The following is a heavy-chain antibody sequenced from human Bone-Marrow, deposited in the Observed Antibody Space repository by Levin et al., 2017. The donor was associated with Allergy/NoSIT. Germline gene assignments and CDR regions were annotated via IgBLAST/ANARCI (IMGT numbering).Heavy chain of an antibody. CDR3: AKAKTNSGSVVRFDS. CDR1: GFIFDDYA. V-gene: IGHV3-9*01. D-gene: IGHD5-12*01. Sequence: SLKISCAASGFIFDDYAMHWVRQAPGKGLEWVSGISWSGGTIAYADSVKGRFTISRDNAKSSLYLEMNGLRSEDTALYYCAKAKTNSGSVVRFDSWGQGTPVTVSS. J-gene: IGHJ4*02. CDR2: ISWSGGTI.